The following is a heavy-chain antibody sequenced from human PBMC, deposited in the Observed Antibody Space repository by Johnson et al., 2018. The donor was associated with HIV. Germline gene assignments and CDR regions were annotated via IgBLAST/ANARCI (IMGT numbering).Heavy chain of an antibody. CDR3: EKARGNSGDEGDAFDI. V-gene: IGHV3-30-3*01. CDR1: GLTFSSYA. Sequence: HVQLVESGGGVVQPGRSLRLSCAASGLTFSSYAMHWVRQAPGKGLEWVAVISYDGSNKYYADSVKGRFTISRDNSKNTLYLQMNSLRAEDTAVYYCEKARGNSGDEGDAFDIWGQGTMVTVSS. J-gene: IGHJ3*02. D-gene: IGHD5-12*01. CDR2: ISYDGSNK.